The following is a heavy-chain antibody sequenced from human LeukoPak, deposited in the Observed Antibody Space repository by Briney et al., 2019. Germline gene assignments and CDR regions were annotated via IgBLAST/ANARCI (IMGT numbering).Heavy chain of an antibody. D-gene: IGHD6-25*01. V-gene: IGHV3-53*01. J-gene: IGHJ4*02. Sequence: GGSLRLSCAASGFTFSSYAMSWVRQAPGKGLEWVSVIYSGGSTYYADFVKGRFTISRDNSKNTLYLQMNSLRAEDTAVYYCARGPARAAFDYWGQGTLVTVSS. CDR2: IYSGGST. CDR1: GFTFSSYA. CDR3: ARGPARAAFDY.